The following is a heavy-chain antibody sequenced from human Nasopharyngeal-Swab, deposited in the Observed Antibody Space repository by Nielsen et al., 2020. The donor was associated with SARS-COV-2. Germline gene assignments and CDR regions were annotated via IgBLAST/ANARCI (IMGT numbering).Heavy chain of an antibody. CDR2: ISGSGGST. J-gene: IGHJ4*02. CDR3: AKQLLWFGELLDMFDY. V-gene: IGHV3-23*01. Sequence: GESLKISCAVSGFTFSSYAMSWVRQAPGKGLEWVSAISGSGGSTYYADSVKGRFTISRDNSKNTLYLQMNSLRAEDTAVYYCAKQLLWFGELLDMFDYWGQGTLVTVSS. D-gene: IGHD3-10*01. CDR1: GFTFSSYA.